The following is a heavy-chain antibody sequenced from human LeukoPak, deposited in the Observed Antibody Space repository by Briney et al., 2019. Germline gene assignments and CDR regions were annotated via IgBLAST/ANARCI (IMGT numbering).Heavy chain of an antibody. CDR2: ISGGGDIT. CDR1: GFNFANRA. CDR3: VREDTPATANY. J-gene: IGHJ4*02. D-gene: IGHD2-21*02. Sequence: PGGSLRLSCAASGFNFANRAMSWVRQTPGKGLEWVSAISGGGDITYYADSVKGRFTISRDNSEDTLFLQMHSLRPGDTAVYYCVREDTPATANYWGQGTLVTISS. V-gene: IGHV3-23*01.